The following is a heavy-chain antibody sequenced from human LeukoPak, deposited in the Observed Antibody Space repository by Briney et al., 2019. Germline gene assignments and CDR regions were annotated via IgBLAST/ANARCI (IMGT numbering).Heavy chain of an antibody. CDR1: GFSFSGHS. V-gene: IGHV3-11*01. CDR2: ISAGGSLK. D-gene: IGHD2-21*02. Sequence: PGGSLRLSCAASGFSFSGHSMTWIRQAPGKGLEFISYISAGGSLKYSADSVRGRFTISRGNAGNSLYLQMNSVRAEDTAVYYCARDSLGCGGDCYTFDNWGQGILVTVSS. CDR3: ARDSLGCGGDCYTFDN. J-gene: IGHJ3*02.